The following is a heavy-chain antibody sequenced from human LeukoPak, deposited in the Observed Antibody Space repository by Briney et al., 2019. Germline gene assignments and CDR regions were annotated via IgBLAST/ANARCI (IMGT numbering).Heavy chain of an antibody. Sequence: ASVKVSCKASGYTFTGYYMHWVRQAPGQGLEWMGGIIPIFGTANYAQKFQGRVTITADESTSTAYMELSSLRSEDTAVYYCARRGNNYYGSGRPYDYWGQGTLVTVSS. CDR2: IIPIFGTA. V-gene: IGHV1-69*13. J-gene: IGHJ4*02. D-gene: IGHD3-10*01. CDR3: ARRGNNYYGSGRPYDY. CDR1: GYTFTGYY.